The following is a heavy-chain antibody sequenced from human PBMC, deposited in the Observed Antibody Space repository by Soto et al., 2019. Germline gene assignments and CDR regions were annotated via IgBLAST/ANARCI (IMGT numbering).Heavy chain of an antibody. CDR3: ARGGSSGGRRFYYYYGMDV. V-gene: IGHV4-34*01. CDR2: INHSGST. CDR1: GGSFSGYY. Sequence: SETLSLTCAVYGGSFSGYYWSWIRQPPGKGLEWIGEINHSGSTNYNPSLKSRVTISVDTSKNQFSLKLSSVTAADTAVYYCARGGSSGGRRFYYYYGMDVWGQGTTVTVSS. J-gene: IGHJ6*02. D-gene: IGHD6-19*01.